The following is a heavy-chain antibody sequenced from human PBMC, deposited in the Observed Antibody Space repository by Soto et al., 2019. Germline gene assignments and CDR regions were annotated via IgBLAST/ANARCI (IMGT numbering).Heavy chain of an antibody. CDR3: ARDGSNKPGFYYGMDV. V-gene: IGHV3-33*01. J-gene: IGHJ6*02. CDR2: IWSDGSNK. D-gene: IGHD6-13*01. Sequence: GGSLRLSCTASGFTFSSNGMHWVRQAPGKGLEWVAVIWSDGSNKYYADSVKGRFTIFRDNSKSSLYLQMNGLRAEDTAVYYCARDGSNKPGFYYGMDVWGQGTTVTVSS. CDR1: GFTFSSNG.